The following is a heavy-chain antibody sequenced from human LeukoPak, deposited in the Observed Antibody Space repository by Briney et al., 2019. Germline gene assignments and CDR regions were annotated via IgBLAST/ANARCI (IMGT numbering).Heavy chain of an antibody. CDR2: IIDSGNSI. CDR1: GFTFSSCA. D-gene: IGHD3-3*01. V-gene: IGHV3-23*01. CDR3: TKDLSFWDN. J-gene: IGHJ4*02. Sequence: GGSLRLSCAASGFTFSSCAMSWVRQAPGKGLEWVSTIIDSGNSIYYADSAEGRFTISRDNSKNTLYLQMNSLRVEDTAIYYCTKDLSFWDNWGQGTLVTVSS.